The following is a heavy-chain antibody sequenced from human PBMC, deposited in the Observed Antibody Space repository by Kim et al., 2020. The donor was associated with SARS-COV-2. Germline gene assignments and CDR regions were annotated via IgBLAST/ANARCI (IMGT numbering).Heavy chain of an antibody. CDR2: IDPSDSYT. CDR3: ARTRGYSYGVVDKTLLGYGMDV. Sequence: GESLKISCKGSGYSFTSYWISWVRQMPGKGLEWMGRIDPSDSYTNYSPSFQGHVTISADKSISTAYLQWSSLKASDTAMYYCARTRGYSYGVVDKTLLGYGMDVWGQGTTVTVSS. CDR1: GYSFTSYW. D-gene: IGHD5-18*01. J-gene: IGHJ6*02. V-gene: IGHV5-10-1*01.